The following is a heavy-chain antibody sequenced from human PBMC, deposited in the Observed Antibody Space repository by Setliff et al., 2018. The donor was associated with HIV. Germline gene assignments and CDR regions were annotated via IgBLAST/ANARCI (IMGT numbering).Heavy chain of an antibody. J-gene: IGHJ4*02. CDR1: GGSISSSSYY. V-gene: IGHV4-39*07. CDR2: IYYSGST. CDR3: ARGQWELPLDY. Sequence: SETLSLTCTVSGGSISSSSYYWGWICQPPGKGLEWIGSIYYSGSTYYNPSLKSRVTISVDTSKNQFSLKLSSVTAADTAVYYCARGQWELPLDYWGQGTLVTVSS. D-gene: IGHD1-26*01.